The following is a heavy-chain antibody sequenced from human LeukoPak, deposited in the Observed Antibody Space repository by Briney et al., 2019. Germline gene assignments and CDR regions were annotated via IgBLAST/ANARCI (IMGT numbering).Heavy chain of an antibody. J-gene: IGHJ4*02. Sequence: PGGSLRLSCAASGFTFSSYWMSWVRQAPGKGLEWVANIKQDGSEKYYVDSVKGRFTISRDNAKNSLYLQMNSLRAEDTAVYYCARHRITMVRGVPGYWGQGTLVTVSS. D-gene: IGHD3-10*01. CDR1: GFTFSSYW. CDR3: ARHRITMVRGVPGY. V-gene: IGHV3-7*01. CDR2: IKQDGSEK.